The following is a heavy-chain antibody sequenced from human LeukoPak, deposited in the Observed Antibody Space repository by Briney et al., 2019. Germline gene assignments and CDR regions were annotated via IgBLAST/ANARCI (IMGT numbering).Heavy chain of an antibody. CDR2: IYHSGST. D-gene: IGHD3-10*01. Sequence: SGTLSLTCAVSGGSISSSNWWSWVRQPPGKGLEWIGEIYHSGSTNYNPSLKSRVTISVDKSKNQFSLKLSSVTAADTAVYYCARGSMVRGAGNWFDPWGQGTLVTVSS. J-gene: IGHJ5*02. CDR1: GGSISSSNW. CDR3: ARGSMVRGAGNWFDP. V-gene: IGHV4-4*02.